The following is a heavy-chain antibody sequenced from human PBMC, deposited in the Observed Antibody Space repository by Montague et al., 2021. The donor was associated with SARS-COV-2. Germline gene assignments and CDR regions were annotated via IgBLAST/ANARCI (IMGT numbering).Heavy chain of an antibody. V-gene: IGHV4-31*03. D-gene: IGHD2/OR15-2a*01. CDR2: IFHTGRA. CDR1: GTSIRSGGYY. J-gene: IGHJ4*02. CDR3: ARVRLFYYLDY. Sequence: TLSLTCTVSGTSIRSGGYYWTWIRQHPGKGLEWIGYIFHTGRAYYNPSLETRVNISMDTSNNLFSLRLSSVTAADTAMYFCARVRLFYYLDYWGQGTLVTVSS.